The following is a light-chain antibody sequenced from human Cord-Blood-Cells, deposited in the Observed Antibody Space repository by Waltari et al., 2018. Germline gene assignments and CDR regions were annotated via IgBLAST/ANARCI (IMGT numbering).Light chain of an antibody. CDR1: QSVSSY. J-gene: IGKJ2*03. V-gene: IGKV3-11*01. Sequence: EIVLTQSPATLSLSPGERATLFCRASQSVSSYLAWYQQKPGQAPRLLIYDASNRATGIPARFSGSGSGTDVTLTISSLEPEDFAVYYCQQRSNRRYSFGQGTKLEIK. CDR2: DAS. CDR3: QQRSNRRYS.